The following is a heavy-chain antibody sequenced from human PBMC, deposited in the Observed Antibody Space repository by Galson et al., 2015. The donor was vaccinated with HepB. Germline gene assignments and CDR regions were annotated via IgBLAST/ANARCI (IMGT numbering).Heavy chain of an antibody. D-gene: IGHD3-9*01. V-gene: IGHV1-2*02. CDR2: INPDSGGT. CDR3: VRFDYFYQYGLDV. CDR1: GYTFTGYY. J-gene: IGHJ6*02. Sequence: SVKVSCKASGYTFTGYYIHWVRQAPGQGLEWMGWINPDSGGTNYIQKFQGRVTMTTDTSISTAYMELSRLTSDDTAIYYCVRFDYFYQYGLDVWGHGTTVTVSS.